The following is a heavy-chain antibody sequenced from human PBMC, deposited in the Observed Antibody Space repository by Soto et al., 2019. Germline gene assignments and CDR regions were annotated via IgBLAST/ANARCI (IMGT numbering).Heavy chain of an antibody. V-gene: IGHV3-30*18. CDR1: GFTFSSYG. Sequence: QVQVVESGGGVVQPGRSLRLSCAASGFTFSSYGMHWVRQAPGKGLEWVAVISYDGSNKYYADSVKGRFTISRDNSKNTLYLQMNSLRAEDTAVYYCANLESYYYDSSGYYGIDYWGQGTLVTVSS. J-gene: IGHJ4*02. CDR2: ISYDGSNK. D-gene: IGHD3-22*01. CDR3: ANLESYYYDSSGYYGIDY.